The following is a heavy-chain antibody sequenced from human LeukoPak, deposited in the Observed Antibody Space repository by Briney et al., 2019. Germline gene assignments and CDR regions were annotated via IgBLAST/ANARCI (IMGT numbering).Heavy chain of an antibody. V-gene: IGHV3-30*18. CDR3: AKEGLHYDILTGSIYYYGMDV. Sequence: PGGSLRLSCAASGFTFSSYGMRWVRQAPGKGLEWVAVISYDGSNKYYADSVKGRFTISRDNSKNTLYLQMNSLRAEDTAVYYCAKEGLHYDILTGSIYYYGMDVWGQGTTVTVSS. J-gene: IGHJ6*02. CDR2: ISYDGSNK. CDR1: GFTFSSYG. D-gene: IGHD3-9*01.